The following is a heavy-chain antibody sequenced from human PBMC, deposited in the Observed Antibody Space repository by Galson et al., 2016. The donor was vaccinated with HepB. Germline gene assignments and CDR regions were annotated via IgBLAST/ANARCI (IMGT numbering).Heavy chain of an antibody. CDR2: ITDNGGHT. V-gene: IGHV3-23*01. J-gene: IGHJ4*02. D-gene: IGHD3-10*01. Sequence: SLRLSCAASGLTFSSYAMTWVRQAPGKGLEWVSTITDNGGHTYYADSVKGRFTISRDNSKNTLYLQMNGLRAEDTALYYCASHAASGSYSDYFPHWGQGTLVTVSS. CDR1: GLTFSSYA. CDR3: ASHAASGSYSDYFPH.